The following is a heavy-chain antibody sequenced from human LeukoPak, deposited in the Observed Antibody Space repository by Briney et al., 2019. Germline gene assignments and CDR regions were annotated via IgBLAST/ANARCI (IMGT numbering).Heavy chain of an antibody. CDR1: SGSINSYY. V-gene: IGHV4-59*12. Sequence: SETLSLTCTVSSGSINSYYWTWIRQPPGKGLEWIGNTFYSGSTNYNPSLMSRVSISVGTSKNQVSLNLNSVTAADTAVYYCATVAVVRGVTFFDYWGQGTLVTVSS. CDR2: TFYSGST. CDR3: ATVAVVRGVTFFDY. D-gene: IGHD3-10*01. J-gene: IGHJ4*02.